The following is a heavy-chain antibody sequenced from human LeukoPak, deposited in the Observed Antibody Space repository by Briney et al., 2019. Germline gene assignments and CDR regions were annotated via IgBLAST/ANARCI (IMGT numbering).Heavy chain of an antibody. Sequence: RSETESLTCTVSGGSISSYYWSWIRQPPGKGLEWIGYIYYSGSTNYNPSLKSRVTISVDTSKNQFSLKLSSVTAADTAVYYCARASSSWYDYWGQGTLLTVSS. V-gene: IGHV4-59*01. J-gene: IGHJ4*02. CDR2: IYYSGST. CDR1: GGSISSYY. D-gene: IGHD6-13*01. CDR3: ARASSSWYDY.